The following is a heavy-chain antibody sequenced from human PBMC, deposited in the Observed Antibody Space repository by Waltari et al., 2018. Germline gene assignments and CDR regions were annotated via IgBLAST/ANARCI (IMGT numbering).Heavy chain of an antibody. Sequence: QVKLVQSGAEVKKPGASVKDSCKASGYTFTSYGISWVRQAPGQGGEWVGWINTYSGTTNYAQKVQGRATMTTDTATTTAYMEVRGLGADDTALYYCARDRGVTVFGVVSGMDVWGQGTRVTVSS. J-gene: IGHJ6*02. D-gene: IGHD3-3*01. CDR3: ARDRGVTVFGVVSGMDV. V-gene: IGHV1-18*01. CDR2: INTYSGTT. CDR1: GYTFTSYG.